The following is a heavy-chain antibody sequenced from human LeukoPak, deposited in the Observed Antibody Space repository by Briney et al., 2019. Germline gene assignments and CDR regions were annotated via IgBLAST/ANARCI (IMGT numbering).Heavy chain of an antibody. CDR1: GFTFRSYW. V-gene: IGHV3-7*01. CDR2: TKQDGSEK. J-gene: IGHJ3*01. CDR3: ARGAYYYNSGDAFDV. Sequence: GGSLRLSCAASGFTFRSYWMSWVRQAPGKGLEWVANTKQDGSEKYYVDSVKGRFTISRDNARNSLYLQMNGLRVEDTAVYYCARGAYYYNSGDAFDVWGQGTMVTVSS. D-gene: IGHD3-10*01.